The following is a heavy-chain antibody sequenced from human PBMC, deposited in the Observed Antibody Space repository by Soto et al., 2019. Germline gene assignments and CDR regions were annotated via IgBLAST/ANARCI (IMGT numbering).Heavy chain of an antibody. J-gene: IGHJ4*02. CDR2: IHTGGIT. D-gene: IGHD3-10*01. CDR1: GFTVTRNY. Sequence: ELQLVESGGGLIQPGGSLRLSCAASGFTVTRNYMTLVRLAPGQGLELVPVIHTGGITLYTDSVKGRFTFSRDESNNTLYLQMNTLRVEATAVYYWATGGSKRGRGAIVEVFHLEYWGRGTVVTVSS. CDR3: ATGGSKRGRGAIVEVFHLEY. V-gene: IGHV3-53*02.